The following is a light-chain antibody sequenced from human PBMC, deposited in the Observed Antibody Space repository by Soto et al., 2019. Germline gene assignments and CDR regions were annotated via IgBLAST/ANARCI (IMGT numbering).Light chain of an antibody. CDR2: HAS. Sequence: DILMTLSPATLSVSVGDRVSLXCLASQTISSWLAWYQQKPGKAPKLLIFHASSLESGVPSRFSGSGSGTEFTLTISSLQSDDFATYYCQQYSSYPTFGQGTKVDIK. CDR1: QTISSW. CDR3: QQYSSYPT. J-gene: IGKJ1*01. V-gene: IGKV1-5*01.